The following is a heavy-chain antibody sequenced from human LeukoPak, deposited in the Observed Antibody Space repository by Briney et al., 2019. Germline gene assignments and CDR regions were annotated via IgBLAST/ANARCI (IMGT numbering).Heavy chain of an antibody. CDR1: GGSFSGYY. Sequence: SETLSLTCAVYGGSFSGYYWSWIRQPPGKGLEWIGEINHSGSTNYNPSLKSRVTISVDTSKNQFSLKLSSVTAADTAVYYCASVVVVAATSRAEYFQHWCQGTLVTVSS. CDR3: ASVVVVAATSRAEYFQH. J-gene: IGHJ1*01. V-gene: IGHV4-34*01. CDR2: INHSGST. D-gene: IGHD2-15*01.